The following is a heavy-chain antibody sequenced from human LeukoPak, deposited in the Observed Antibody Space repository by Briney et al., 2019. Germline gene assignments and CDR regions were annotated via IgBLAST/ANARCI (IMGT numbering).Heavy chain of an antibody. CDR1: GGSISSYS. CDR2: IYTSGST. CDR3: ARFGSSGPHDY. Sequence: PSETLSLTCTVSGGSISSYSWNWIRQPAGKGLEWIGRIYTSGSTNYNPSLNSRVTMSVDTSKNQFSLRLSSVTAADTAVYYCARFGSSGPHDYWGQGTLVTVSS. D-gene: IGHD3-22*01. V-gene: IGHV4-4*07. J-gene: IGHJ4*02.